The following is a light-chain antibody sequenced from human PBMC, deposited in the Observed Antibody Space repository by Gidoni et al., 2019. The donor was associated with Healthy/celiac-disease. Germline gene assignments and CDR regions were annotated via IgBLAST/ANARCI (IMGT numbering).Light chain of an antibody. CDR2: DAS. V-gene: IGKV3-11*01. Sequence: EIVLTQSPATLSLSPGERATLSCRASQSVSSYLAWYQQKPGQAPRLLISDASNRATGIPARFSGSGSGTDFTLTISSLEPEDFAVYYCQPRSNWPRTFGQGTKLEIK. J-gene: IGKJ2*01. CDR1: QSVSSY. CDR3: QPRSNWPRT.